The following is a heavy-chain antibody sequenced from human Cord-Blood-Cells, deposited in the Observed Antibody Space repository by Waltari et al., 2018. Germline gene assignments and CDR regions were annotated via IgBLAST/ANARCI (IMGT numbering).Heavy chain of an antibody. Sequence: QVQLVQSGAEVKKPGSSVKVSCKASGGTFSSYAISRVRQAPGQGLEWMGRIIPILGIANYAQKFQGRVTITADKSTSTAYMELSSLRSEDTAVYYCARDVKLGLDYWGQGTLVTVSS. CDR2: IIPILGIA. J-gene: IGHJ4*02. CDR1: GGTFSSYA. CDR3: ARDVKLGLDY. V-gene: IGHV1-69*09. D-gene: IGHD1-1*01.